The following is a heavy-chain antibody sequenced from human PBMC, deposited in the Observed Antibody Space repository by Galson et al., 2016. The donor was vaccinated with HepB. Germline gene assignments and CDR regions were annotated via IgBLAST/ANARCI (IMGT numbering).Heavy chain of an antibody. CDR1: EFTFSSYG. CDR3: AKDPYQLLRGQSGTCFDS. J-gene: IGHJ5*01. CDR2: ISYDGNKR. Sequence: SLRLSCAASEFTFSSYGMHWVRQAPGKGLEWVAVISYDGNKRDYVGSVRGRFTISRDNSKNTLFLQINSLTPEDTAMYFCAKDPYQLLRGQSGTCFDSWGQGTLVTVS. D-gene: IGHD2-2*01. V-gene: IGHV3-30*18.